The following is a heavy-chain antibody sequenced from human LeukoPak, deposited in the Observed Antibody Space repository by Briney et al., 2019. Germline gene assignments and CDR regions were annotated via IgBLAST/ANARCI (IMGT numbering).Heavy chain of an antibody. J-gene: IGHJ4*02. V-gene: IGHV3-23*01. CDR1: GYTFSSHG. D-gene: IGHD3-16*01. CDR3: AKGRGGRNPSVIDY. CDR2: INGAGDNT. Sequence: GGSLRLSCAASGYTFSSHGLTWVRQAPGKGLEWVSTINGAGDNTYYAETVKGRFTISRDNAKNSLYLQMNSLRAEDTALYYCAKGRGGRNPSVIDYWGQGTLVTVSS.